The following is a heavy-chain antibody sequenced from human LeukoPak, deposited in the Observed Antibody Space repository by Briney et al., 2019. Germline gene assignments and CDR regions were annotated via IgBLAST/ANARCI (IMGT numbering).Heavy chain of an antibody. CDR1: GFTFSSYA. J-gene: IGHJ4*02. D-gene: IGHD6-13*01. V-gene: IGHV3-23*01. Sequence: GGSLRLSCAASGFTFSSYAMSWVRQAPGKGMEWASAISGSGGSTYYADSMKGRFTISRDNSKNTLYLQMNSLRAEDTAVYYCAKFVAAAGRFDYWGQGTLVTVSS. CDR3: AKFVAAAGRFDY. CDR2: ISGSGGST.